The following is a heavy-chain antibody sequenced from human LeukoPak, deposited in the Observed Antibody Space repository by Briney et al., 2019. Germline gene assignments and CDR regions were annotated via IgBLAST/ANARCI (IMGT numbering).Heavy chain of an antibody. Sequence: PGGSLRLSCAASGFTFSSYSMNWVRQAPGKGLEWVSSISSSSYIYYADSVKGRFTISRDNAKNSLYLQMNSLRAEDTAVYYCAREMDIVATSQAAFDYWGQGTLVTVSS. J-gene: IGHJ4*02. V-gene: IGHV3-21*01. CDR1: GFTFSSYS. CDR2: ISSSSYI. CDR3: AREMDIVATSQAAFDY. D-gene: IGHD5-12*01.